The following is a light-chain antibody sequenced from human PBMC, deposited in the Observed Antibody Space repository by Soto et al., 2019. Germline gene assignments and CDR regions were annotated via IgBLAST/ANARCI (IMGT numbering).Light chain of an antibody. CDR1: QRISGW. CDR3: QQYDSVSVT. V-gene: IGKV1-5*01. J-gene: IGKJ1*01. CDR2: DVS. Sequence: DIQMTHSPSTLYASVGDTVTITSRASQRISGWLAWHQQNPGKAPKLLIYDVSALKRGVPPTFSGSGSGTEFTLTISSLQPEDFATYYCQQYDSVSVTFGPGTNVEIK.